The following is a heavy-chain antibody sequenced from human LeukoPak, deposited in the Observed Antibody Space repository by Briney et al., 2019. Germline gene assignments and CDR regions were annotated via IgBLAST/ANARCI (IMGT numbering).Heavy chain of an antibody. J-gene: IGHJ4*02. V-gene: IGHV3-33*01. Sequence: PGGSLRLSCAASGFTFSSYGMHWVRQAPGKGLEWVAVIWYDGSNKYYADSVKGRFTISRVNSKNTLYLQMNSLRAEDTAVYYCARSDSGSYYDTLMDYWGQGTLVTVSS. CDR1: GFTFSSYG. CDR2: IWYDGSNK. CDR3: ARSDSGSYYDTLMDY. D-gene: IGHD1-26*01.